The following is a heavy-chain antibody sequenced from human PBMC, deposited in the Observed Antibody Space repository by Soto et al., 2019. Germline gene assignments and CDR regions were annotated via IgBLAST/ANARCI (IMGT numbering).Heavy chain of an antibody. V-gene: IGHV3-48*03. CDR2: ISTTSSHI. J-gene: IGHJ4*02. Sequence: GSLRLSSAASGFPFINYEMSWVRQAPGKGLEWVSYISTTSSHIYYADSVKGRFTISRDNAKNSLYLQMNSLRAEDTAVYHCARENYDVSGYFLDFWGQGTLVTVSS. CDR1: GFPFINYE. CDR3: ARENYDVSGYFLDF. D-gene: IGHD3-22*01.